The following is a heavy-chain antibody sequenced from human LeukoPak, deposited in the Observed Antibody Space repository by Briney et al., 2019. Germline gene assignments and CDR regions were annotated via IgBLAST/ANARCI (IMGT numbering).Heavy chain of an antibody. V-gene: IGHV3-21*01. D-gene: IGHD6-13*01. J-gene: IGHJ4*02. CDR1: GFTFSIYS. CDR2: ITGSSSYI. CDR3: ARGLGSSWYSPDY. Sequence: GGSLRLSCAASGFTFSIYSMNWVRQAPGKGLEWVSSITGSSSYIYYADLVKGRFTISRDNAKNSLYLQINSLRAEGTAVYYCARGLGSSWYSPDYWGQGTLVTVSS.